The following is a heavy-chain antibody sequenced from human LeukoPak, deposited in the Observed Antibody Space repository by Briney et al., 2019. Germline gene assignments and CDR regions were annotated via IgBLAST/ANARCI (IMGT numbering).Heavy chain of an antibody. CDR3: ARDLSHRYYHSTGYAFDY. Sequence: ASVKVSCKASGYIFTSYSMHWVRRAPGQGLEWMGIINPSGGTTNYAQKFQGRVTMTRDTSTSTVYMDLSSLRSEDTAVYYCARDLSHRYYHSTGYAFDYWGQGTLITVSS. J-gene: IGHJ4*02. CDR2: INPSGGTT. CDR1: GYIFTSYS. D-gene: IGHD3-22*01. V-gene: IGHV1-46*01.